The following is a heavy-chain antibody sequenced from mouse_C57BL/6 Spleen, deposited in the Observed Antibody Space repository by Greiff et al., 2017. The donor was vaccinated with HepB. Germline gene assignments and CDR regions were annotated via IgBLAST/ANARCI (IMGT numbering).Heavy chain of an antibody. CDR1: GYTFTDYY. Sequence: EVQLQQSGPELVKPGASVKISCKASGYTFTDYYMNWVKRSHGKSLEWIGDINPNNGGTSYNQKFKGKATLTVDKSSSTAYMELRSLTSEDSAVYYCARRGDYGYFDVWGTGTTVTVSS. D-gene: IGHD2-13*01. CDR2: INPNNGGT. J-gene: IGHJ1*03. CDR3: ARRGDYGYFDV. V-gene: IGHV1-26*01.